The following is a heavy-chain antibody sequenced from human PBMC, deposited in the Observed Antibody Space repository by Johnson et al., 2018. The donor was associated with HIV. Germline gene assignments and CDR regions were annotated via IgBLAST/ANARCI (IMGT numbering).Heavy chain of an antibody. V-gene: IGHV3-30-3*01. D-gene: IGHD5-12*01. CDR3: ARESTIGAGLDAFDI. CDR2: ISSDGSNK. CDR1: GFSFSNHA. J-gene: IGHJ3*02. Sequence: QVQLVESGGGVVQPGRSLRLSCAASGFSFSNHAMDWVRQAPGKGLEWVAVISSDGSNKYYADSVKGLFTISRDNSKNTLYLQMNSLRAEDTAVYYCARESTIGAGLDAFDIWGQGTMVTVSS.